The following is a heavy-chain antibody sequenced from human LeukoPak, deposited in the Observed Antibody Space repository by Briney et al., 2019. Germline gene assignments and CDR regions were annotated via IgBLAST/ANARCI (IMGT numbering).Heavy chain of an antibody. CDR1: GGFISSYY. D-gene: IGHD6-19*01. CDR3: AKSSSGWYYFDY. Sequence: SETLSLTCTVSGGFISSYYWSWIRQPPGKGLEWIGYISYSGSTNYNPSLKSRVTKSLDTSKNQFSLKLSSVTAADTAVYYCAKSSSGWYYFDYWGQGTLVTVSS. CDR2: ISYSGST. J-gene: IGHJ4*02. V-gene: IGHV4-59*08.